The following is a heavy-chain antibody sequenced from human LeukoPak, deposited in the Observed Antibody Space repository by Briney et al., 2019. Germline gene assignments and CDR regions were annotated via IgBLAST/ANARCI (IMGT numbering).Heavy chain of an antibody. V-gene: IGHV3-74*01. CDR3: VSFYETY. Sequence: GGSLRLSCAASGNYWMHWVRQAPGKGLVWVSHINSDGSWTSYADSVKGRFTVSKDNAKNTVYLQMNSLRAEDTAVYYCVSFYETYWGRGTLVTVSS. J-gene: IGHJ4*02. CDR2: INSDGSWT. CDR1: GNYW. D-gene: IGHD2/OR15-2a*01.